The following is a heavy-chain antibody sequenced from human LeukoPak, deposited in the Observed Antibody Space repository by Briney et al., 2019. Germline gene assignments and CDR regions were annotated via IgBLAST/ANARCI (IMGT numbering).Heavy chain of an antibody. D-gene: IGHD6-13*01. J-gene: IGHJ3*02. CDR3: AKRSSSGYAFDI. V-gene: IGHV3-23*01. Sequence: GGSLRLSCAASGFTFSSYAMSWVRQAPGRGLEWVSAISGSGGSTYYADSVKGRFTISRDNSKNTLYLQMNSLRAEDTAVYYCAKRSSSGYAFDIWGQGTMVTVSS. CDR1: GFTFSSYA. CDR2: ISGSGGST.